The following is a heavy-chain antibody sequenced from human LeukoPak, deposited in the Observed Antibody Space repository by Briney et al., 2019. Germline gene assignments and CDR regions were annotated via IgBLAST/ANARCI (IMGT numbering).Heavy chain of an antibody. J-gene: IGHJ5*02. V-gene: IGHV4/OR15-8*01. Sequence: SETLSLTCVVSGTSISGSDWWRWVRPPPGEGLEWIGEIYHNGNTNYNPSLQSRVTISVDKSKNQLSLMLTSVTAADTAVYYCAISSYYRVWFDPWGQGTLVTVSS. D-gene: IGHD6-6*01. CDR2: IYHNGNT. CDR1: GTSISGSDW. CDR3: AISSYYRVWFDP.